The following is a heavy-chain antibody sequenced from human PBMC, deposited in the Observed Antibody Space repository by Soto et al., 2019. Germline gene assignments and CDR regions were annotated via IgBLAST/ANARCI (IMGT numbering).Heavy chain of an antibody. CDR1: GGSFSGYY. Sequence: SETLSLTCAVYGGSFSGYYWSWIRQPPGKGLEWIGEINHSGSTNYNPSLKSRVTISVDTSRNQFSLKLSSVTAADTAVYYCARIPGTRYDYWGQGTLVTVSS. J-gene: IGHJ4*02. V-gene: IGHV4-34*01. CDR3: ARIPGTRYDY. CDR2: INHSGST. D-gene: IGHD1-1*01.